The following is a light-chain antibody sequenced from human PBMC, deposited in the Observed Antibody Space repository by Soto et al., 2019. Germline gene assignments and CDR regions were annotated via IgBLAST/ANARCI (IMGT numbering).Light chain of an antibody. V-gene: IGKV3-20*01. CDR2: GAS. CDR3: QQYDSSPIT. CDR1: QSVSSSY. J-gene: IGKJ5*01. Sequence: EIVLTQSPGTLSLSPGERATLSCRASQSVSSSYLAWYQQKPGQVPSLLIYGASRRATGIPDRFSGSGSGTDFTLTISRLEPEDFAVYYCQQYDSSPITFGQGTRLEIK.